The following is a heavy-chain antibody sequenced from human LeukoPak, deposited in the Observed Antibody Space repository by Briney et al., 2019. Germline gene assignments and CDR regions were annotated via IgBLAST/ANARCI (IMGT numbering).Heavy chain of an antibody. D-gene: IGHD6-13*01. Sequence: GGSLRLSCSASGFTFSSHAMHWVRQAPGKGLEYVSSISGNGDSTYYADSVKGRFTISRDNAKNSLSLQMNCLTAEDTAVFYCARHGAYSSSWSDYWGQGTLVTVSS. CDR3: ARHGAYSSSWSDY. CDR1: GFTFSSHA. CDR2: ISGNGDST. V-gene: IGHV3-64*04. J-gene: IGHJ4*02.